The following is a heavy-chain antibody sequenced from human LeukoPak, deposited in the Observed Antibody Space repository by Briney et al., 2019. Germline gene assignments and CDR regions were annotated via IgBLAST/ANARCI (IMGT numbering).Heavy chain of an antibody. J-gene: IGHJ4*02. CDR2: IKPDGSVK. CDR3: ARDRGGQWVELLLDS. Sequence: PGGSLRLSCAASGFTFSRYWMTWVRQTPGKGLEWVANIKPDGSVKYYVDSVKGRFTISRDNAKNSLYLQMNSLRAEDTALYYCARDRGGQWVELLLDSWGQGTLVTVPS. V-gene: IGHV3-7*05. CDR1: GFTFSRYW. D-gene: IGHD3-10*01.